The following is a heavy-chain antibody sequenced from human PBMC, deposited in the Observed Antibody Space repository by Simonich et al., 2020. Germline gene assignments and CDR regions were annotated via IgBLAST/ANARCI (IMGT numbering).Heavy chain of an antibody. Sequence: EVQLVESGGGLVQPGGSLRLSCAASGFTFSSYWMSWVRKAPGKGLEWVDNIKQDGSEKYYVDSVKGRFTISRDNAKNSLYLQMNSLRAEDTAVYYCARDGLGTAYYYYMDVWGKGTTVTVSS. CDR2: IKQDGSEK. V-gene: IGHV3-7*01. D-gene: IGHD7-27*01. CDR1: GFTFSSYW. J-gene: IGHJ6*03. CDR3: ARDGLGTAYYYYMDV.